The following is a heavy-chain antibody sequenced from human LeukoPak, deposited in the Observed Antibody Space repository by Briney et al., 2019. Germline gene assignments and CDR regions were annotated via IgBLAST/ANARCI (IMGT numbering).Heavy chain of an antibody. V-gene: IGHV1-2*02. CDR3: ARVPFVVMGDTGNWFDP. CDR1: GYTFTGYY. Sequence: GASVKVSCKASGYTFTGYYMHWVRQAPGQGLEWMGWINPNSGGTNYAQKFQGRVTMTRDTSISTAYMELSRLRSDDTAVYYCARVPFVVMGDTGNWFDPWGQGTLVTVSS. J-gene: IGHJ5*02. D-gene: IGHD2-8*01. CDR2: INPNSGGT.